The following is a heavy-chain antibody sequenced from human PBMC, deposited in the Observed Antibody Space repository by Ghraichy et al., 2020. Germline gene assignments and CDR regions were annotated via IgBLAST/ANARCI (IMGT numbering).Heavy chain of an antibody. V-gene: IGHV3-30*18. CDR3: AKVAVPVSPTMVVYFHYYMDV. Sequence: GGSLRLSCAASGFTFSNYGVHWVRQAPGKGLEWVAVISFDGSHSHYADSVKGRFTISRDNSKNTLYLQMNDLRPEDTAVYYCAKVAVPVSPTMVVYFHYYMDVWGKGTTVTVSS. D-gene: IGHD3-10*01. CDR1: GFTFSNYG. CDR2: ISFDGSHS. J-gene: IGHJ6*03.